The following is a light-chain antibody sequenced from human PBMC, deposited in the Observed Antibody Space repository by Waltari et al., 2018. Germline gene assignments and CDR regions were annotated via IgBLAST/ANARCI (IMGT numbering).Light chain of an antibody. CDR3: QSADSSGTWV. Sequence: SYELTQPPSVSVSPGQTARITCSGDALPKQYAHWYQQKPGQAPVMVIYKDKERPSGFLGQSSGSSSGTTVTLTISGVQAEDEADYYCQSADSSGTWVFGGGTNLTVL. CDR2: KDK. J-gene: IGLJ3*02. CDR1: ALPKQY. V-gene: IGLV3-25*03.